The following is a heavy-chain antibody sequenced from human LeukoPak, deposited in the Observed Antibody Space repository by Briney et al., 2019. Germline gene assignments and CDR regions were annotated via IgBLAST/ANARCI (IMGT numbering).Heavy chain of an antibody. CDR3: AKDRAISSGWYYY. V-gene: IGHV3-21*04. J-gene: IGHJ4*02. D-gene: IGHD6-19*01. CDR1: GFTFSNYI. Sequence: PGGSLRLSCAASGFTFSNYIMNWVRQAPGKGLEWVASISGGSSYIFHADSVKGRFTISRDNSKNSVFLQMNSLRVEDTAVYYCAKDRAISSGWYYYWGQGTLVTVSS. CDR2: ISGGSSYI.